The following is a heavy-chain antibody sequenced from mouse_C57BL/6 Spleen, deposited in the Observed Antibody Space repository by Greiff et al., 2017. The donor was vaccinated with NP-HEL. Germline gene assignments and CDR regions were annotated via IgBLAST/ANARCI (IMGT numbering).Heavy chain of an antibody. V-gene: IGHV1-15*01. CDR2: IDPETGGT. Sequence: VQLVESGAELVRPGASVTLSCKASGYTFTDYDMHWVKQTPVHGLEWIGAIDPETGGTAYNQKFKGKAILTADKSSSTAYMELRSLTSEDSAVYYCTKRSGYSNFGYWGQGTTLTVSS. D-gene: IGHD2-5*01. CDR1: GYTFTDYD. J-gene: IGHJ2*01. CDR3: TKRSGYSNFGY.